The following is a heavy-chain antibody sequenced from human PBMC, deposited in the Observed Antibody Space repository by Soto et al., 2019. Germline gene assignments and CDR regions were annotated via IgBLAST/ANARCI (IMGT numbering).Heavy chain of an antibody. D-gene: IGHD6-13*01. J-gene: IGHJ4*02. V-gene: IGHV1-18*01. Sequence: QVQLVQSGAEVKKPGASVKVSCKASGYTFTSYGISWVRQAHGKGREWMRWISAYNGNTNYAQKLQGRVNMTTNAYTSTAYMELRSLRSDDTAVYYCVRDAQREQQLQRRDVDYWGQGTLVTVSS. CDR3: VRDAQREQQLQRRDVDY. CDR2: ISAYNGNT. CDR1: GYTFTSYG.